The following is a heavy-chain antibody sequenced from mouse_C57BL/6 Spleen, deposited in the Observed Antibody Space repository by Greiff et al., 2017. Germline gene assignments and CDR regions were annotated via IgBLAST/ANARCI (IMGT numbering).Heavy chain of an antibody. CDR1: GFTFSSYA. Sequence: EVKLVESGGGLVKPGGSLKLSCAASGFTFSSYAMSWVRQTPEKRLEWVATISDGGSYTYYPDNVKGRFTISRDNAKNDLYLQMSHLKSEDTAMYYCARDYYSSYNAMDYWGQGTSVTVSS. D-gene: IGHD2-5*01. V-gene: IGHV5-4*01. J-gene: IGHJ4*01. CDR2: ISDGGSYT. CDR3: ARDYYSSYNAMDY.